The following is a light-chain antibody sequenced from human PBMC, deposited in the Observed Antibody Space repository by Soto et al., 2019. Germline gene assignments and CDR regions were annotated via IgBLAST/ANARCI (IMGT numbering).Light chain of an antibody. V-gene: IGLV4-69*01. CDR1: SGHSSYA. CDR2: LNSDGSH. CDR3: QTWGTGIQV. Sequence: QPVLTQSPSASASLGASVKLTCTLSSGHSSYAIAWHQQQPEKGPRYLMKLNSDGSHSKGDGIPDRFSGSRSGAERYLTIPSLQSEDEADYYCQTWGTGIQVFGGGTKLTVL. J-gene: IGLJ2*01.